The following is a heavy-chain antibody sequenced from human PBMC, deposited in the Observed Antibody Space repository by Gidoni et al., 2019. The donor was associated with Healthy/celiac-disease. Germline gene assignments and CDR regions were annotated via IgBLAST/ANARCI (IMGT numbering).Heavy chain of an antibody. D-gene: IGHD6-19*01. CDR3: ASNPPRIAVAGTFVYYGMDV. J-gene: IGHJ6*02. CDR1: GGTFSSHA. V-gene: IGHV1-69*01. Sequence: QVRPVQSGAEVKKPGSSVKLSCNASGGTFSSHAISWARKAPAHGLEWWGGLAPGGGLGCRGGIIPIFGTASYAQEIRGRVTITAHESTSTAYMGLSSLRSEDTAVDYCASNPPRIAVAGTFVYYGMDVWGQGTTVTVSS. CDR2: IIPIFGTA.